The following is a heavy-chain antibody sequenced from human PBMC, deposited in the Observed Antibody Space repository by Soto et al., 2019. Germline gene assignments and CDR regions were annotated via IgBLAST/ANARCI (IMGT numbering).Heavy chain of an antibody. D-gene: IGHD1-26*01. V-gene: IGHV1-69*06. Sequence: QVQLVQSGAEVKKPGSSVKVSCKASGGTFNSYIVNWVRQAPGQGLEWMGGIMPVFGTAKYAQKFQDRVTITADKPTSTAYMELRGLKSEDTAVYYCARGLDQPPVGLYFDNWGQGTLVTVTS. J-gene: IGHJ4*02. CDR3: ARGLDQPPVGLYFDN. CDR2: IMPVFGTA. CDR1: GGTFNSYI.